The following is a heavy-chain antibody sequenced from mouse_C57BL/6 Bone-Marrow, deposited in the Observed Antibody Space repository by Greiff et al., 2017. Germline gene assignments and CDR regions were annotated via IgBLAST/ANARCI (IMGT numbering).Heavy chain of an antibody. J-gene: IGHJ2*01. CDR3: ARHQGFLFDY. V-gene: IGHV1-50*01. CDR1: GYTFTSYW. CDR2: IDPSDSYT. Sequence: QVQLQQPGAELVKPGASVKLSCKASGYTFTSYWMQWVKQRPGQGLEWIGEIDPSDSYTNYNQKFKGKATLTVDTYSSTAYMQLSSLTSEDSAVYYCARHQGFLFDYWGQGTTLTVSS.